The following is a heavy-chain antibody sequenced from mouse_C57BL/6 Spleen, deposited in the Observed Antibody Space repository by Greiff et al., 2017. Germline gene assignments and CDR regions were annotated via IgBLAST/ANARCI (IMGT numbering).Heavy chain of an antibody. CDR3: TRYYYSNYLYYAMDY. Sequence: VQLQQSGAELVRPGASVTLSCKASGYTFTDYEMHWVKQTPVHGLEWIGAIDPETGGTAYNQKFKGKAILTADKSSSTAYMELRSLTSEDSAVYYCTRYYYSNYLYYAMDYWGQGTSVPVAS. CDR1: GYTFTDYE. D-gene: IGHD2-5*01. J-gene: IGHJ4*01. V-gene: IGHV1-15*01. CDR2: IDPETGGT.